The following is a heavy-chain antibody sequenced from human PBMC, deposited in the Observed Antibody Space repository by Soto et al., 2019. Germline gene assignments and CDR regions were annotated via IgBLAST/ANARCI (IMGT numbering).Heavy chain of an antibody. CDR3: ARGPNYGDYVVDY. CDR1: GGSISSYY. J-gene: IGHJ4*02. V-gene: IGHV4-59*01. Sequence: SETLSLTCTVSGGSISSYYWSWIRQPPGKGLEWIGYIYYSGSTNYNPSLKSRVTISVDTSKNQFSLKLSSVTAADTAVYYCARGPNYGDYVVDYWGQGTLVTVSS. CDR2: IYYSGST. D-gene: IGHD4-17*01.